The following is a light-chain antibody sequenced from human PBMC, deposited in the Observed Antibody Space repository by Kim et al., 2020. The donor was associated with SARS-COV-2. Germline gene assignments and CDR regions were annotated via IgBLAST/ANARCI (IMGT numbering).Light chain of an antibody. V-gene: IGLV3-19*01. J-gene: IGLJ3*02. CDR1: SLRIYY. Sequence: SSELTQDPAVSVALGQTVKITCQGDSLRIYYASWYQQKPGQAPILVMYGRTNRPSGIPGRFSGSASGDTASLTITGAQAEDEADYYCFCRDRNAGRVFGGGTQLTFL. CDR2: GRT. CDR3: FCRDRNAGRV.